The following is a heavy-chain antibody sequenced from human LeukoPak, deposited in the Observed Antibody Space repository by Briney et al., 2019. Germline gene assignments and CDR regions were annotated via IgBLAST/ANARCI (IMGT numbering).Heavy chain of an antibody. V-gene: IGHV3-23*01. CDR3: AKGKYSSGGVPDY. CDR1: EFTFSSHA. D-gene: IGHD6-19*01. CDR2: ISGGGEST. Sequence: TGGSLGLSCVASEFTFSSHARNWVRQAPGKGLEWVSSISGGGESTYYADSVKGRFTVSRDNSKNTLYLQINSLRGEDTAVYYCAKGKYSSGGVPDYWGQGTLVTVSS. J-gene: IGHJ4*02.